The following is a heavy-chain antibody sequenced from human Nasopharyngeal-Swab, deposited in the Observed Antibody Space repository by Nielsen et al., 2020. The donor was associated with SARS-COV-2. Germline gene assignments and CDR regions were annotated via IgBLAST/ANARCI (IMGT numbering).Heavy chain of an antibody. Sequence: SETLSLTCTVSGGSIRSYYWSWIRQPPGKGLEWIGYIYYSGSTNYNPSLKSRVTISVDTSKNQFSLKLSSVTAADTAVYYCAREGRGGFVDTAMARTNFDIWGQGTMATVSS. CDR1: GGSIRSYY. D-gene: IGHD5-18*01. V-gene: IGHV4-59*13. CDR3: AREGRGGFVDTAMARTNFDI. J-gene: IGHJ3*02. CDR2: IYYSGST.